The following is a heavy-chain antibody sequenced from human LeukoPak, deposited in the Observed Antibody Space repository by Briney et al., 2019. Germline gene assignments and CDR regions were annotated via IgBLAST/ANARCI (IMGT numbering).Heavy chain of an antibody. J-gene: IGHJ5*02. Sequence: PSETPPLTCAVYGGSFSGYFWGWIRQPPGKGLQWIGEITHNGYTNYNPALKSRVTISIDTSKNEFSLKVSSVTAADMAIYYCAASGGPINWFDAWGQGTLVTVSS. CDR1: GGSFSGYF. CDR3: AASGGPINWFDA. D-gene: IGHD3-10*01. CDR2: ITHNGYT. V-gene: IGHV4-34*01.